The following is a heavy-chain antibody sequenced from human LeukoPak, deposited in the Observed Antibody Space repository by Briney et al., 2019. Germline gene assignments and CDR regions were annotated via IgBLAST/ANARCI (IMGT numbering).Heavy chain of an antibody. V-gene: IGHV3-7*01. J-gene: IGHJ4*02. Sequence: GSLRLSCAASGFTFSSYWMSWVRQAPGKGLEWVANIKQDGSEKYYVDPVKGRFTISRDNAKNSLYLQMNSLRAEDTAVYYCARDGVLMVYAILDYWGQGTLVTVSS. CDR2: IKQDGSEK. CDR1: GFTFSSYW. CDR3: ARDGVLMVYAILDY. D-gene: IGHD2-8*01.